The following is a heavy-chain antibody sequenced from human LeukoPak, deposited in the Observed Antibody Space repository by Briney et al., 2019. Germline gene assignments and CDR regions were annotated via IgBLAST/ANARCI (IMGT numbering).Heavy chain of an antibody. CDR3: ARDPRYCSSTSCYYHYYYGMDV. J-gene: IGHJ6*02. V-gene: IGHV1-2*02. CDR1: GYTFTDYY. Sequence: ASVKVSCKASGYTFTDYYMHWVRQAPGQGLEWMGWINPNTGGTNYAQKFQGRVTMTRDTSISTAYIELSRLRSDDTAVYYCARDPRYCSSTSCYYHYYYGMDVWGRGTTVTVSS. D-gene: IGHD2-2*01. CDR2: INPNTGGT.